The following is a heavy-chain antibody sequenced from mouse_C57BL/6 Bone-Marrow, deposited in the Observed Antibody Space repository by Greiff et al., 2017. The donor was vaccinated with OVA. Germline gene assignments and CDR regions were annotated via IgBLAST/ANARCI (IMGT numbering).Heavy chain of an antibody. J-gene: IGHJ2*01. CDR1: GYTFTDYY. CDR2: INPYNGGT. Sequence: EVKVVESGPVLVKPGASVKMSCKASGYTFTDYYMNWVKQSHGKSLEWIGVINPYNGGTSYNQKFKGKATLTVDKSSSTAYMELNSLTSEDSAVYYCARASYYGSSHDYWGQGTTLTVSS. D-gene: IGHD1-1*01. CDR3: ARASYYGSSHDY. V-gene: IGHV1-19*01.